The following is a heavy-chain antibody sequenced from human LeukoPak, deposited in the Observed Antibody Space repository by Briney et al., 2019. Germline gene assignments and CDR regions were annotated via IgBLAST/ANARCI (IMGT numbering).Heavy chain of an antibody. V-gene: IGHV4-34*01. CDR1: GGSFSGYY. CDR2: INHSGST. D-gene: IGHD3-10*01. J-gene: IGHJ4*02. Sequence: PSETLSLTCAVYGGSFSGYYCSWIRQPPGKGLEWIGEINHSGSTNYNPSLKSRVTISVDTSKNQFSLKLSSVTAADTAVYYCARGCGSGSYSYYFDYWGQGTLVTVSS. CDR3: ARGCGSGSYSYYFDY.